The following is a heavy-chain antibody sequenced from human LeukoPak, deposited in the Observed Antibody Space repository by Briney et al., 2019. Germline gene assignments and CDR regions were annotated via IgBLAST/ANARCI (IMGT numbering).Heavy chain of an antibody. J-gene: IGHJ3*02. CDR3: ARPYYYDSSGSLEDAFDI. CDR2: IKQDGSEK. V-gene: IGHV3-7*01. CDR1: GFTFSSYW. Sequence: GGSLRLSCAASGFTFSSYWMSWVRQAPGKGLEWVANIKQDGSEKYYVDSVKGRYTISRDNAKNSLYLQMNSLRAEDTAVYYCARPYYYDSSGSLEDAFDIWGQGTMVTVSS. D-gene: IGHD3-22*01.